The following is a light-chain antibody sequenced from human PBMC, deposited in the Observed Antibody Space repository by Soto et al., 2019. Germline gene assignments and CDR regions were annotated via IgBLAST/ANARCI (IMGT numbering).Light chain of an antibody. J-gene: IGKJ4*01. CDR1: QTVRNNY. V-gene: IGKV3-20*01. CDR3: QQYGSSSLT. CDR2: DAS. Sequence: EFALTQSPVTLSLSPGERATLSCRGSQTVRNNYLAWYQQKPGQAPRLLIYDASSRATGIPDRFSGGGSGTDFTLTISRLEPEDFAVYYCQQYGSSSLTFGGGTKVDIK.